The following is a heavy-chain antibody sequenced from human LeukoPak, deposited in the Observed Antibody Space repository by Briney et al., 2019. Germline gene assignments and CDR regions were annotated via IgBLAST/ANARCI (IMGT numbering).Heavy chain of an antibody. Sequence: GASVKVSCKASGGTFSSYAISWVRQAPGQGLEWMGGIIPIFGTANYAQKFQGRVTITTDESTSTAYMELSSLRSEDTAVYYCARGPPLGYCSSTSCYIAYYYFDYWGQGTLVTVSS. CDR1: GGTFSSYA. V-gene: IGHV1-69*05. J-gene: IGHJ4*02. CDR3: ARGPPLGYCSSTSCYIAYYYFDY. CDR2: IIPIFGTA. D-gene: IGHD2-2*02.